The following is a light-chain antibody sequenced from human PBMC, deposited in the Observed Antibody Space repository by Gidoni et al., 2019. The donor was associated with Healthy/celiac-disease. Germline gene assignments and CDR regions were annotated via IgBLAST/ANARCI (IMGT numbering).Light chain of an antibody. CDR3: SSYTSSSTPYV. Sequence: QSDLTQPASVSGSPGPSITISCTGTSSDVGGYKYVSWYQQHPAKAPKPLIDEVSNRPAGVSIPFSGSKSGNTASLTISGLQAEDEADYYCSSYTSSSTPYVFGTGTKVTVL. J-gene: IGLJ1*01. CDR2: EVS. V-gene: IGLV2-14*01. CDR1: SSDVGGYKY.